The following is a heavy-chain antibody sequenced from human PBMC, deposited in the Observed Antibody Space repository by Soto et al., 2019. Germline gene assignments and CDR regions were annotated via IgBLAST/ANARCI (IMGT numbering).Heavy chain of an antibody. CDR2: INDSGNT. CDR1: GGSFRGYF. D-gene: IGHD3-16*01. Sequence: LSLTCAVSGGSFRGYFWSWIRQSPDKGLEWIGEINDSGNTYYNPSFKSRLTISVDTSRSQISLRMTSVTAADSAVYYCQGGDFWGQGTRVTVSS. CDR3: QGGDF. J-gene: IGHJ4*02. V-gene: IGHV4-34*01.